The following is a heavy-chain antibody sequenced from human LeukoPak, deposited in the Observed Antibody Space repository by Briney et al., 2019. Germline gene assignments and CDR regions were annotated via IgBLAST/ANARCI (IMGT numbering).Heavy chain of an antibody. CDR1: GFTFSSYA. CDR3: ARDLAYYDSSGYSYYYYGMDV. Sequence: PGGSLRLSCAASGFTFSSYAMHWVRQAPGKGLEWVAVISYDGSNKYYADSVKGRFTISRDNAKNSLYLQMNSLRDEDTAVYYCARDLAYYDSSGYSYYYYGMDVWGQGTTVTVSS. J-gene: IGHJ6*02. CDR2: ISYDGSNK. V-gene: IGHV3-30-3*01. D-gene: IGHD3-22*01.